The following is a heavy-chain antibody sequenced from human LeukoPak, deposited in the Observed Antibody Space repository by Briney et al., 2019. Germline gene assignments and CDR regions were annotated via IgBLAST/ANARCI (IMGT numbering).Heavy chain of an antibody. D-gene: IGHD3-3*01. CDR3: AKGNDFWSGYLYYFDY. J-gene: IGHJ4*02. V-gene: IGHV3-23*01. Sequence: GGSLRLSCAASAFTSSNYWMSWVRQAPGKGLEWVSAISGSGGSTYYADSVKGRFTISRDNSKNTLYLQMNSLRAEDTAVYYCAKGNDFWSGYLYYFDYWGQGTLVTVSS. CDR1: AFTSSNYW. CDR2: ISGSGGST.